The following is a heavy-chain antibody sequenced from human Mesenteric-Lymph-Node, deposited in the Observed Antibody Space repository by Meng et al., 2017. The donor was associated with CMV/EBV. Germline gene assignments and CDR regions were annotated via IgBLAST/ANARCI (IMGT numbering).Heavy chain of an antibody. V-gene: IGHV3-21*04. CDR2: ISSSSSYI. D-gene: IGHD4-17*01. CDR1: GFTFSSYS. CDR3: NWMTTVTTPQF. Sequence: SCAASGFTFSSYSMNWVRQAPGKGLEWVSSISSSSSYIYYADSVKGRFTISRDNAKNSLYLQMNSLRAEDTALYHCNWMTTVTTPQFWGQGALVTVSS. J-gene: IGHJ4*02.